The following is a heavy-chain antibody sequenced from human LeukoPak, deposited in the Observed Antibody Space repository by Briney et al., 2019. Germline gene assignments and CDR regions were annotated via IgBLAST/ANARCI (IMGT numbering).Heavy chain of an antibody. CDR3: AKDDYYDSSGYYYSACDY. J-gene: IGHJ4*02. V-gene: IGHV3-30*02. CDR1: GFTFSSYG. Sequence: GGSLRLSCAPSGFTFSSYGMHWVRQAPGKGLEWVAFIRYDGSNKYYAYSVKGRFTISRDNSKNTLYLQMNSLRAEDTAVYYCAKDDYYDSSGYYYSACDYWGQGTLVTVSS. CDR2: IRYDGSNK. D-gene: IGHD3-22*01.